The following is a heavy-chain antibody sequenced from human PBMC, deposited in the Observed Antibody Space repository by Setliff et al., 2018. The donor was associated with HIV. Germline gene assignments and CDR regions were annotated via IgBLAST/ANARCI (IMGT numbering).Heavy chain of an antibody. CDR2: IHYTGTT. Sequence: PSETPSLTCAVSVGSINSYYWSWIRQSPGSGLQWIGYIHYTGTTNYNPSLRSRLTISMDTTKSQFSLRLTSVTAADTAVYYCVRQSAAASVSSAWYVNGAFDVWGQGTMVTVSS. CDR3: VRQSAAASVSSAWYVNGAFDV. CDR1: VGSINSYY. D-gene: IGHD6-19*01. J-gene: IGHJ3*01. V-gene: IGHV4-59*08.